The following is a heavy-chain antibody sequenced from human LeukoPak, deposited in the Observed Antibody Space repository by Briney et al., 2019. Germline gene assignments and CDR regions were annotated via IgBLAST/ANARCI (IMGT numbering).Heavy chain of an antibody. CDR2: IQYDGSNQ. D-gene: IGHD2-15*01. J-gene: IGHJ5*02. CDR1: GFTFSSYG. CDR3: ARDGPGGRIFQGWFDP. V-gene: IGHV3-30*02. Sequence: PGGSLRLSCAASGFTFSSYGMHWVRQAPGKGLEWVAYIQYDGSNQQYADSVKGRFTISRDNAKNSLYLQMNSLRAEDTAVYYCARDGPGGRIFQGWFDPWGQGTLVTVSS.